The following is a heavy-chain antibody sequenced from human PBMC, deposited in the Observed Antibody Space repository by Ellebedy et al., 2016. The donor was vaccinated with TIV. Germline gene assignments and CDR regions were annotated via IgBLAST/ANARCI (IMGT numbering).Heavy chain of an antibody. V-gene: IGHV3-30*03. CDR2: TSYDGKNK. CDR3: WAGMNTVADLLDY. D-gene: IGHD4-23*01. CDR1: GFTFSRFA. Sequence: GESLKISCAASGFTFSRFAMHWVRQAPGKGLEWVAITSYDGKNKYYGDFVKGRFTISRDNSKNILYLEMNSLRAEDTAVYYCWAGMNTVADLLDYWGQGTLVTVSS. J-gene: IGHJ4*02.